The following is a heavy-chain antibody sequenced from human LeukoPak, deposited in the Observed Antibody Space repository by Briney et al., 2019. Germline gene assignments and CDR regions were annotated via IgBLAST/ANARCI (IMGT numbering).Heavy chain of an antibody. Sequence: GGSLRLSCAASGFTFSSYSMNWVRQAPGKGLEWVSSISSSSSYIYYADSVKGRFTISRDNAKNSLYLQMNSLRAEDTAVYYCARRTYGSGSYYSDYGMDVWGQGTTVTVSS. D-gene: IGHD3-10*01. CDR2: ISSSSSYI. V-gene: IGHV3-21*01. J-gene: IGHJ6*02. CDR3: ARRTYGSGSYYSDYGMDV. CDR1: GFTFSSYS.